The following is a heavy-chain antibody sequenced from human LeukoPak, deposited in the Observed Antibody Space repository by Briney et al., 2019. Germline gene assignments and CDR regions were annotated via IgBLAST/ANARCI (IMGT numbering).Heavy chain of an antibody. D-gene: IGHD5-12*01. V-gene: IGHV4-4*09. J-gene: IGHJ6*03. Sequence: SETLSLTCTVSGGSISSYYWSWIRQPPGKGLEWIGYIYTSGSTNYNPSLKSRVTISVDTSKNQFSLKLSSVTAADTAVYYCARQVATMSMGYYYYYMDVWGKGTTVTASS. CDR3: ARQVATMSMGYYYYYMDV. CDR2: IYTSGST. CDR1: GGSISSYY.